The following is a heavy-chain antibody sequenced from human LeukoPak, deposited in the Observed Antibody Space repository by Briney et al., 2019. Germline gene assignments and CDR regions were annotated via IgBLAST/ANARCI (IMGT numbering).Heavy chain of an antibody. CDR1: GGSISSSTYY. J-gene: IGHJ4*02. CDR2: IYYTGTT. CDR3: ARGADYFEY. V-gene: IGHV4-39*01. D-gene: IGHD3-16*01. Sequence: PSETLSLTCTVSGGSISSSTYYWGWIRQPPGKGLEWIGSIYYTGTTYYNPSLKSRFTISVDTSKNQFTLKLSSVTAADTAVYYCARGADYFEYWGQGTLVTVSS.